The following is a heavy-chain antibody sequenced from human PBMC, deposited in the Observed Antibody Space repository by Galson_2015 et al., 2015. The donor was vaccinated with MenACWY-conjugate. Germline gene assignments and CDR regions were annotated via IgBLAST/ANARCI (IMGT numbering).Heavy chain of an antibody. CDR2: IKPDGSDK. J-gene: IGHJ5*02. Sequence: SLRLSCAASGFTFNTFWMSWVRQAPGKGLEWVANIKPDGSDKYYADSVKGRFTISRDNAKNLLYLQMNSLRVEDTAMYYCTRGLLMLDPSGHGSLVTVA. V-gene: IGHV3-7*01. CDR3: TRGLLMLDP. CDR1: GFTFNTFW.